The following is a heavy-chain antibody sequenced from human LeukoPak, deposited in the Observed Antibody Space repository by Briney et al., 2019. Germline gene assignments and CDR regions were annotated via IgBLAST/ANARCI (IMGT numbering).Heavy chain of an antibody. CDR1: GFTFSSYS. CDR3: ARARGSYYYYMDV. V-gene: IGHV3-21*01. J-gene: IGHJ6*03. Sequence: GGSLRLSCAASGFTFSSYSMNWVRQAPGKGLEWVSSISSTSKYIYYTDSVKGRFTISRDNAKNSLYLQMNSLRAEDTAVYYCARARGSYYYYMDVWGNGTTVTVAS. D-gene: IGHD3-16*01. CDR2: ISSTSKYI.